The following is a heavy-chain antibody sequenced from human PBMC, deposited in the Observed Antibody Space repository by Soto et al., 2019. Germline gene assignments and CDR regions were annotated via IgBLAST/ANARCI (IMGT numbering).Heavy chain of an antibody. D-gene: IGHD6-13*01. CDR3: AGEPTSSWERYYGMDV. CDR2: IYHSGTT. J-gene: IGHJ6*02. V-gene: IGHV4-4*02. Sequence: QVQLQESGPGLVKPSGTLSLTCTVSDDSIISSNWWSWVRQPPGKGLEWIGEIYHSGTTNYNPSLKSRGTISVDTAKDQFSLKLKSGTAADTAVYYCAGEPTSSWERYYGMDVWGQGTTVTVSS. CDR1: DDSIISSNW.